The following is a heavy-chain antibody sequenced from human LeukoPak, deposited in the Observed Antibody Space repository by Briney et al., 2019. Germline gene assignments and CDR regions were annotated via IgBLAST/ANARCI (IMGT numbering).Heavy chain of an antibody. V-gene: IGHV4-30-2*02. CDR3: ARLADPGYLFDY. Sequence: SETLSHTCAVSGGSISSGGYSWSWIRQPPGKGLEWIGYIYHSGSTYYNPSLKSRVTISVDTSKNQFSLKLSSVTAADTAVYYCARLADPGYLFDYWGQGTLVTVSS. J-gene: IGHJ4*02. CDR2: IYHSGST. CDR1: GGSISSGGYS. D-gene: IGHD2-15*01.